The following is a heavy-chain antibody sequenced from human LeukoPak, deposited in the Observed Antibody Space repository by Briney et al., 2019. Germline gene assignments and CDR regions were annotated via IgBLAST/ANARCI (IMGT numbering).Heavy chain of an antibody. V-gene: IGHV3-7*05. CDR1: GFTFSNAW. CDR3: ARENPIFHAFDM. CDR2: IKQDGSEK. J-gene: IGHJ3*02. Sequence: PGGSLRLSCAASGFTFSNAWMSWVRQAPGKGLEWLANIKQDGSEKYSVDSVKGRFTFSRDNAKSTLYLQINSLRAEDTAVYYCARENPIFHAFDMWGQGTMVTVSS.